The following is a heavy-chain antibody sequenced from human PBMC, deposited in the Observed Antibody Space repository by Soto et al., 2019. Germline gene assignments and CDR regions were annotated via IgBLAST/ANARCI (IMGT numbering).Heavy chain of an antibody. Sequence: GGSLRLSCAASGFTFSSYWMHWVRQAPGKGLVWVSRINSDGSSTSYADSVKGRFTISRDNAKNTLYLQMNSLRAEDTAVYYCVRRNGLAGAGIRHFDYWGPGTLVTVSS. D-gene: IGHD6-19*01. CDR1: GFTFSSYW. J-gene: IGHJ4*02. CDR2: INSDGSST. CDR3: VRRNGLAGAGIRHFDY. V-gene: IGHV3-74*01.